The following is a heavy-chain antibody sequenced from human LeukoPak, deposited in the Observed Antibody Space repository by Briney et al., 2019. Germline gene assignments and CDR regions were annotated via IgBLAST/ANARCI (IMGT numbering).Heavy chain of an antibody. CDR2: MNPNSGNT. J-gene: IGHJ6*03. CDR3: ARLPLGHSGSYYPYYYMDV. V-gene: IGHV1-8*01. CDR1: GYTFTSYD. Sequence: ASVKVSCKASGYTFTSYDINWVRQATGQGLEWMGWMNPNSGNTGYAQKFQGRVTMTRNTSISTAYMELSSLRSGDTAVYYCARLPLGHSGSYYPYYYMDVWGKGTTVTVSS. D-gene: IGHD3-10*01.